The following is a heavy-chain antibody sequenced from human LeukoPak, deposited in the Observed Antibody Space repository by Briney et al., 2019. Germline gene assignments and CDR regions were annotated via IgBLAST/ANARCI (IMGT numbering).Heavy chain of an antibody. Sequence: SETLSLTCTVSGGSISSYYWSWIRQPPGKGLEWIGYIYYSGSTNYNPSLKSRVTISVDTSKNQFSLKLSSVTAADTAVYYCATITGTTLAYWGQGTLVTVSS. CDR1: GGSISSYY. CDR2: IYYSGST. J-gene: IGHJ4*02. CDR3: ATITGTTLAY. V-gene: IGHV4-59*01. D-gene: IGHD1-20*01.